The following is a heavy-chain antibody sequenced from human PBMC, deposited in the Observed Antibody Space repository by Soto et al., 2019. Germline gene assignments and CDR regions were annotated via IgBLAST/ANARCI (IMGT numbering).Heavy chain of an antibody. D-gene: IGHD6-13*01. CDR1: GDSVSSNTAS. V-gene: IGHV6-1*01. CDR2: TYFRSKWYN. CDR3: VKDTQQPRVSSAGIFDY. J-gene: IGHJ4*02. Sequence: PSQTLSLTCAITGDSVSSNTASWNWIRQSPSRGLEWLGRTYFRSKWYNDYAVSVKSRIIINPDTSNNQFSLQLNSVTPEDTAVYYCVKDTQQPRVSSAGIFDYWGQGTLVTVPQ.